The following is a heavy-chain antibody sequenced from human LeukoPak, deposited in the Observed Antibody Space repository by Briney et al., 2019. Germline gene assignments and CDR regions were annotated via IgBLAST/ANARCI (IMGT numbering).Heavy chain of an antibody. CDR3: ARIVGIASRGYFDY. CDR1: GGTLSRYA. D-gene: IGHD3-10*01. Sequence: SVKVSCKASGGTLSRYAISWVRQAPGQGPEWMGGIIPIFGTTNYAQKFQGRVTITADESTSTAYMELSSLRAEDTAVYYCARIVGIASRGYFDYWGQGTLVTVSS. J-gene: IGHJ4*02. V-gene: IGHV1-69*13. CDR2: IIPIFGTT.